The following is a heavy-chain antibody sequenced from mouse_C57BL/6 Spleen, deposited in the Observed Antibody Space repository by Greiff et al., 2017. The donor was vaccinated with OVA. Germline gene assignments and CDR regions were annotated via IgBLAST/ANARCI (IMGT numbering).Heavy chain of an antibody. V-gene: IGHV1-62-2*01. CDR2: FYPGSGSI. J-gene: IGHJ2*01. CDR3: ERHEEANYYGSSPYWDY. CDR1: GYTFTEYT. Sequence: QVQLKESGAELVKPGASVKLSCKASGYTFTEYTIHWVKQRSGQGLEWIGWFYPGSGSIKYNEKFKDKATLTADKSSSTVYMELSRLTSEDSAVYVSERHEEANYYGSSPYWDYWGQGTTLTVSS. D-gene: IGHD1-1*01.